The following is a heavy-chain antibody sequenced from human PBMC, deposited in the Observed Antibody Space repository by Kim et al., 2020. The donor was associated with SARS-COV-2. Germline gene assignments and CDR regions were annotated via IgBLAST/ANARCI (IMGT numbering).Heavy chain of an antibody. J-gene: IGHJ6*02. V-gene: IGHV3-33*05. CDR1: GFTFRTYG. CDR2: ISYDGSNE. CDR3: AREGGGMDV. Sequence: GGSLRLSCAASGFTFRTYGMHWVRQAPGKGLEWVALISYDGSNEYYVDSVKGRFTISRDNSKNTLYLQMNSLRVEDTAVYYSAREGGGMDVWGQGTTVTVSS.